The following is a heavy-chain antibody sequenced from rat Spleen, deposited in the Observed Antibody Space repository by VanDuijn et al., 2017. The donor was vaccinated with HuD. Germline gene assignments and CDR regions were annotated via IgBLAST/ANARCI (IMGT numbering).Heavy chain of an antibody. CDR3: ARSLPGYNAFAY. CDR2: MRYNGDT. Sequence: QVQLKESGPGLVQPSQTLSLTCTVSGFSLTSYNVHWVRQPPGKGLEGMGRMRYNGDTSYNSALKSRLSISRDTSKNQVFLKMNNLQTEDTAMYFCARSLPGYNAFAYWGQGTLVTVSS. J-gene: IGHJ3*01. D-gene: IGHD1-4*01. CDR1: GFSLTSYN. V-gene: IGHV2-63*01.